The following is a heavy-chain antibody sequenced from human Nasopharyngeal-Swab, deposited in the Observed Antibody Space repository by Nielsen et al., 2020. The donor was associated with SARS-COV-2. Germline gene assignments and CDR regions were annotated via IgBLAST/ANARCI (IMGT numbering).Heavy chain of an antibody. V-gene: IGHV3-23*01. CDR1: GLTFSDYA. Sequence: GESLKISCAASGLTFSDYAMTWVRQAPGKGLQWVSAISGSGVDTYYADSVKGRFTISRDNSKNTVHLQMNSLRAEDTAVYYCVKNENYNDFWSGLLRDYMDVWGKGTTVTVSS. D-gene: IGHD3-3*01. J-gene: IGHJ6*03. CDR2: ISGSGVDT. CDR3: VKNENYNDFWSGLLRDYMDV.